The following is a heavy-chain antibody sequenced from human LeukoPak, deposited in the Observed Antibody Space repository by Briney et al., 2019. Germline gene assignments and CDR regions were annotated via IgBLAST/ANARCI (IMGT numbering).Heavy chain of an antibody. CDR3: AKYMSSGY. V-gene: IGHV3-23*01. Sequence: GGSLRLSCAASGFXFSNCAMSWVRQAPGKGLEWVSGVSGSGDSTYYADSVKGRFTISRDNSKDTLYLQMNSLRAEDTAVYYCAKYMSSGYWGQGTLVTVSS. D-gene: IGHD6-19*01. J-gene: IGHJ4*02. CDR1: GFXFSNCA. CDR2: VSGSGDST.